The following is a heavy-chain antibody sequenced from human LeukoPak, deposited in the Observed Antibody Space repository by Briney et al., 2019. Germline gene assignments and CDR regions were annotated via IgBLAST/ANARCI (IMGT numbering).Heavy chain of an antibody. V-gene: IGHV1-69*13. J-gene: IGHJ5*02. D-gene: IGHD3-10*01. CDR1: GGTFSSYA. Sequence: SVKVSCKASGGTFSSYAISWVRQAPGQGLEWMGGIIPIFGTANYAQKFRGRVTITADESTSTAYMELSSLRSEDTAVYYCARSALLWFGELSTYNWFDPWGQGTLVTVSS. CDR2: IIPIFGTA. CDR3: ARSALLWFGELSTYNWFDP.